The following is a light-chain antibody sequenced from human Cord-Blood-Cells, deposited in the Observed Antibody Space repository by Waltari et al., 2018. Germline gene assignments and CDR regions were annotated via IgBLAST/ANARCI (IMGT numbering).Light chain of an antibody. CDR2: WAS. CDR1: QSVLYSSNNKNY. V-gene: IGKV4-1*01. J-gene: IGKJ4*01. CDR3: QQYYSTPLT. Sequence: DIVMTQSPDSLAVSLGERATINCKYSQSVLYSSNNKNYLAWYQQKPGQPPTLLIYWASTRESGVPDRFSGSWSGTDFTLTISSLQAEDVAVYYCQQYYSTPLTFCGGTKVEIK.